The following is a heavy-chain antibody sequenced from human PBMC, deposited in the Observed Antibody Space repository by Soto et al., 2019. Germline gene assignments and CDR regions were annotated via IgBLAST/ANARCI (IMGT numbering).Heavy chain of an antibody. CDR3: ARENYGDYYFDY. D-gene: IGHD4-17*01. CDR2: VSYDESNK. Sequence: HPGGSLRLSCAASGFTFSRYAMHWVRQAPGKGLEWVAIVSYDESNKYYADSVKGRFTISRDNSKNTLYLQMNSLRAEDTAVYYCARENYGDYYFDYWGQGTLVTVSS. J-gene: IGHJ4*02. V-gene: IGHV3-30-3*01. CDR1: GFTFSRYA.